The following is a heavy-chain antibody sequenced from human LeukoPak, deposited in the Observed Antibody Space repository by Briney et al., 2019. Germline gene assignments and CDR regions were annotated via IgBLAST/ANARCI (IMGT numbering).Heavy chain of an antibody. D-gene: IGHD2-15*01. CDR1: GFTFSSYA. CDR3: EAYCSRGSCYHSINYYYYYYMDV. J-gene: IGHJ6*03. Sequence: PGGSLRLSCAASGFTFSSYAMSWVGQAPGKELEWVSAISVSGGSTYYAASAKGRFTIFRDNSQNTLYLQKTSLPAEDMAVYYCEAYCSRGSCYHSINYYYYYYMDVWGKGTRVSVSS. V-gene: IGHV3-23*01. CDR2: ISVSGGST.